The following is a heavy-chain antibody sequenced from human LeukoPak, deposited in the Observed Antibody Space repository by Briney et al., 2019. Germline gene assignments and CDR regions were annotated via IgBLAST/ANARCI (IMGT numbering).Heavy chain of an antibody. CDR1: GGTFSSYA. D-gene: IGHD1-1*01. J-gene: IGHJ4*02. CDR2: IIPIFGTA. CDR3: ARGMSGTTRIDY. V-gene: IGHV1-69*05. Sequence: ASVKVSCKASGGTFSSYAISWVRQAPGQGLEWMGGIIPIFGTANYAQKFQGRVTITTDESTSTAYMELSSLRSEDTAVYYCARGMSGTTRIDYWGQGTLVTVSS.